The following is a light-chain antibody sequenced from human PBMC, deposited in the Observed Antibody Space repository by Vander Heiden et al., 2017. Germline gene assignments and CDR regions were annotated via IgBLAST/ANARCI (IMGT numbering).Light chain of an antibody. CDR2: DDS. CDR1: NSGRKS. CDR3: QVWDSSSDHVV. V-gene: IGLV3-21*02. Sequence: SSVLTQPPSVSVAPGQTALLTWWGNNSGRKSVHWYQQKPGQAPVLVVFDDSHRPSGIPERFSGSNAGDTATLTISRVEAGDEADYYCQVWDSSSDHVVFGGGTKLTVL. J-gene: IGLJ2*01.